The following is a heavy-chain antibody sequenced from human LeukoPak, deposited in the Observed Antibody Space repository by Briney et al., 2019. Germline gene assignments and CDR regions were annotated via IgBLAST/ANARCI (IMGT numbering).Heavy chain of an antibody. D-gene: IGHD3-9*01. J-gene: IGHJ3*02. V-gene: IGHV1-18*01. Sequence: GASVKASCKASGYTFTSYGISWVRQAPGQGLEWMGWISAYNGNTNYAQKLQGRVTMTTDTSTSTAYMELRSLRSDDTAVYYCAHLNYDILTGYPGAFDIWGQGTMVTVSS. CDR1: GYTFTSYG. CDR2: ISAYNGNT. CDR3: AHLNYDILTGYPGAFDI.